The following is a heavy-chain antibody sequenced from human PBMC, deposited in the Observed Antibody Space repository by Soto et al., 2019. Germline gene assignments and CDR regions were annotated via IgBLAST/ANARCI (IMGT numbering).Heavy chain of an antibody. V-gene: IGHV1-18*01. D-gene: IGHD3-16*01. CDR1: GYTFTSYG. CDR3: ARGQKNSSTFYVRAFDI. Sequence: ASVKVSCKASGYTFTSYGISWVRQAPGQGLEWMGWISAYNGNTNYAQKLQGRVTMTTDTSTSTAYMELRSLRSDDTAVYYCARGQKNSSTFYVRAFDIWGQGTMVTVSS. CDR2: ISAYNGNT. J-gene: IGHJ3*02.